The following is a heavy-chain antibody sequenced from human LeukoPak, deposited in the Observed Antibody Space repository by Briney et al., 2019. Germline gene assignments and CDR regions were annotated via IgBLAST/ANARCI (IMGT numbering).Heavy chain of an antibody. CDR2: ISGSGDST. CDR1: GFTFSNYA. V-gene: IGHV3-23*01. Sequence: GGSLRLSCAASGFTFSNYAMKWVRQAPGKGLEWVSGISGSGDSTYYADSVKGRFTISRDNSKNTLYLQMNSLRAEDTAVYYCARRSGIAVAGAFDYWGQGTLVTVSS. CDR3: ARRSGIAVAGAFDY. D-gene: IGHD6-19*01. J-gene: IGHJ4*02.